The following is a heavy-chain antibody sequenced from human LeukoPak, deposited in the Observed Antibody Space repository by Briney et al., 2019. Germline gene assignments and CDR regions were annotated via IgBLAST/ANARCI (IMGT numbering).Heavy chain of an antibody. CDR2: IKSNTDGGTT. V-gene: IGHV3-15*01. CDR1: GFTFSVAW. CDR3: ILLGGRSWVHLWPDY. Sequence: GGSLRLSCVVSGFTFSVAWMSWVRQAPGKGLEWGGHIKSNTDGGTTDSAAPVKDRFTISRDDSRNTLYLQMDSLKTEDTAVYYCILLGGRSWVHLWPDYWGQGTLVSVSS. J-gene: IGHJ4*02. D-gene: IGHD5-18*01.